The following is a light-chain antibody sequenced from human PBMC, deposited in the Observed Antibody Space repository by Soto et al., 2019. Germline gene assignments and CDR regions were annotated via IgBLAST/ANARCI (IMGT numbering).Light chain of an antibody. Sequence: QSALTQPASVSGSPGQSITISCTGTSSDVGSHNFVSWYQQRPGKAPKLMIFEVTKRPSGVSSRFSASKSGNTASLTISGVQAEDEADYDCCSYAGTTTWVFGGGTKLTVL. V-gene: IGLV2-23*02. CDR3: CSYAGTTTWV. J-gene: IGLJ2*01. CDR2: EVT. CDR1: SSDVGSHNF.